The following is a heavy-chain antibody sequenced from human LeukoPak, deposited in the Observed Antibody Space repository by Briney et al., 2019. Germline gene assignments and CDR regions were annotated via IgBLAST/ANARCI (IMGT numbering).Heavy chain of an antibody. CDR2: IKEDGSEK. CDR1: GFTFSSYW. CDR3: ARDLGWLQFDY. Sequence: GGSLRLSCAASGFTFSSYWMGWVRQAPGKGLEWVANIKEDGSEKYYVDSVKGRFTISRDNVKDSLFLQMNSLRADDTAVYYCARDLGWLQFDYWGQGTLVTVSS. V-gene: IGHV3-7*01. J-gene: IGHJ4*02. D-gene: IGHD5-24*01.